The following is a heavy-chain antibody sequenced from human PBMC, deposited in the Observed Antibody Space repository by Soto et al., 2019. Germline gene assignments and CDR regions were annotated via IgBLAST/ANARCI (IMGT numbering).Heavy chain of an antibody. CDR1: GFTFSSYW. J-gene: IGHJ3*02. CDR3: AKEAGSSWGGGDAFDI. CDR2: INSDGRST. V-gene: IGHV3-74*01. D-gene: IGHD6-13*01. Sequence: EVQLVESGGGLVQPGGSLRLSCAASGFTFSSYWMHWVRQAPGKGLVWVSRINSDGRSTSYADSVKGRITISRDNAKNTLYLQMNSLRAEDMAVYYCAKEAGSSWGGGDAFDIWGQGTMVTVSS.